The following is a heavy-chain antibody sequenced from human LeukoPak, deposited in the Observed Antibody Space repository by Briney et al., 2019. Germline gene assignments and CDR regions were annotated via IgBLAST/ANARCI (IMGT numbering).Heavy chain of an antibody. Sequence: SETLSLTCTVSGGSISSYYWSWIRQPPGKGLEWIGYIYYSGSTNYNPSLKSRVTISVDTSKNQFSLKLSSVTAADTAVYYCARVKEESTYYYDSSGSQWGFDPWGQGTLVTVSS. V-gene: IGHV4-59*12. CDR3: ARVKEESTYYYDSSGSQWGFDP. CDR1: GGSISSYY. D-gene: IGHD3-22*01. J-gene: IGHJ5*02. CDR2: IYYSGST.